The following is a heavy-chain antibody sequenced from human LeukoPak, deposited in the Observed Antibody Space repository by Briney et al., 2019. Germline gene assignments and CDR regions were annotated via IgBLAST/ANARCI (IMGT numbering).Heavy chain of an antibody. V-gene: IGHV4-39*07. CDR3: ARELARSDILTGYNIPTDYYDSSGSPFCFDY. CDR1: GGSISSSSYY. D-gene: IGHD3-22*01. J-gene: IGHJ4*02. Sequence: PSETLSLTCTVSGGSISSSSYYWGWIRQPPGKGLEWIGSIYYSGSTYYNPSLKSRVTISVDTSKNQFSLKLSSVTAADTAVYYCARELARSDILTGYNIPTDYYDSSGSPFCFDYWGQGTLVTVSS. CDR2: IYYSGST.